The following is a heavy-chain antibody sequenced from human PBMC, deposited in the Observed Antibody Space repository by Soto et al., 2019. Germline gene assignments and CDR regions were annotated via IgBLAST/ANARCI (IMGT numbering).Heavy chain of an antibody. CDR2: IIPILGIP. J-gene: IGHJ5*02. CDR3: ARGGVVDYGDYNT. D-gene: IGHD4-17*01. V-gene: IGHV1-69*02. Sequence: QVNLVQSGAEVRKPGSSVKVSCKTSGATLNNYIIGWVRQAPGQGLEWMGRIIPILGIPNYSQRFQDRPTITADRSTSTLYMELSSLRSDDTAIYFCARGGVVDYGDYNTWGQGTLVTVSS. CDR1: GATLNNYI.